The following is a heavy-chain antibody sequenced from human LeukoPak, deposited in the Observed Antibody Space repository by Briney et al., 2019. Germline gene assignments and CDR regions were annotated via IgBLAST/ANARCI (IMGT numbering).Heavy chain of an antibody. CDR2: LFYSGNT. D-gene: IGHD5-12*01. J-gene: IGHJ1*01. CDR1: GGSVSSGTYY. Sequence: SETLSLTCTVSGGSVSSGTYYWSWIRQPPGKGLEWIGYLFYSGNTNSNPSLKSRVTISADTPKNQISLRLNSVTAADTAVYFCGRVRTGNTGSPEYFDDWGQGTLVTVSS. V-gene: IGHV4-61*01. CDR3: GRVRTGNTGSPEYFDD.